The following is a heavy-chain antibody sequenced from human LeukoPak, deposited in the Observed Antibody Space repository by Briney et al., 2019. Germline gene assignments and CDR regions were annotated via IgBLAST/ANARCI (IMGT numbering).Heavy chain of an antibody. CDR2: IYTSGST. V-gene: IGHV4-4*07. D-gene: IGHD4-11*01. J-gene: IGHJ4*02. Sequence: PSETLSLTCTVSGGSISSYYWSWIQQPAGKGLEWIGRIYTSGSTNYNPSLKSRVTMSVDTSKNQFSLKLSSVTAADTAVYYCARVATTRTTLYYFDYWGQGTLVTVSS. CDR1: GGSISSYY. CDR3: ARVATTRTTLYYFDY.